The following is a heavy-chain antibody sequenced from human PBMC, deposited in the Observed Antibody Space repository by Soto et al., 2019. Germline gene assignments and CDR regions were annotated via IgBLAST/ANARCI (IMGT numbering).Heavy chain of an antibody. Sequence: QAQLVQSGAEVKKPGASVKVSCKASGYSFSSYGITWVRQAPGQGLEWLGWISPYNDDTKYAQRLQGRVTMTTATSTRTAYLDIRGPRVDYTAIYYCGRGGDYDSSGARNYHQYGMDVGGQGTTVTVSS. V-gene: IGHV1-18*01. CDR2: ISPYNDDT. CDR3: GRGGDYDSSGARNYHQYGMDV. D-gene: IGHD3-22*01. CDR1: GYSFSSYG. J-gene: IGHJ6*02.